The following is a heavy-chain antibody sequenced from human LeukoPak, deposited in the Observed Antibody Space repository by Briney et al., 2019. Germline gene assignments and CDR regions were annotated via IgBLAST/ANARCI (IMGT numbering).Heavy chain of an antibody. J-gene: IGHJ2*01. CDR1: GGSISSYY. D-gene: IGHD5-12*01. V-gene: IGHV4-4*07. CDR2: IYTSGST. Sequence: PSETLSLTCTVSGGSISSYYWSWIRQPAGKGLEWIGRIYTSGSTNYNPSLKSRVTMSVDTSKNQFSLKLSSVTAADTAVYYCARSSMDIQTRNWYFDLWGRGTLVTVSS. CDR3: ARSSMDIQTRNWYFDL.